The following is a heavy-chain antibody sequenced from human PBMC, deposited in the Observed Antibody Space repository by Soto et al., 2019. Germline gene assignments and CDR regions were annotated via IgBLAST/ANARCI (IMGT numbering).Heavy chain of an antibody. CDR2: IYYSGST. CDR3: ARVLGLVYAFDI. J-gene: IGHJ3*02. CDR1: GGSISSGDYY. D-gene: IGHD2-8*01. V-gene: IGHV4-31*03. Sequence: QVQLQESGPGLVKPSQTLSLTCTVSGGSISSGDYYWSWIRQHPGKGLEWIGYIYYSGSTYYNPSLKSRVTISVDTSKNQFSLKRSSVTAADTAVYYCARVLGLVYAFDIWGQGTMVTVSS.